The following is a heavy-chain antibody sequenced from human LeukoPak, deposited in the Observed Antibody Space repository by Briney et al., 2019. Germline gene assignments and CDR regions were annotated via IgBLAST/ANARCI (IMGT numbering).Heavy chain of an antibody. CDR1: GYTLTELS. CDR3: ARGGYSGSYYFDY. Sequence: GASVKVSCKVSGYTLTELSMHWVRQAPGKGLEWMGGFDPEDGETIYAQKFQGRVTITADESTSTAYMELSSLRSEDTAVYYCARGGYSGSYYFDYWGQGTLVTVSS. D-gene: IGHD1-26*01. J-gene: IGHJ4*02. CDR2: FDPEDGET. V-gene: IGHV1-24*01.